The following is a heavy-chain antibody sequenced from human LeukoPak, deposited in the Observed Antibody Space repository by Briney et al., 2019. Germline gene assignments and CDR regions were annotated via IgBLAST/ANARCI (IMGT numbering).Heavy chain of an antibody. V-gene: IGHV3-21*01. CDR3: ARDLVWFGEPKGYYNYMDV. CDR2: ISTTYT. Sequence: GGSLRLSCAASGFAFNSYIINWVRQAPGKGLEWVSSISTTYTYYADSVKGRFTISRDNAKNSLYLQMNTLRAEDTAVYYCARDLVWFGEPKGYYNYMDVWGKGTTVTVSS. CDR1: GFAFNSYI. J-gene: IGHJ6*03. D-gene: IGHD3-10*01.